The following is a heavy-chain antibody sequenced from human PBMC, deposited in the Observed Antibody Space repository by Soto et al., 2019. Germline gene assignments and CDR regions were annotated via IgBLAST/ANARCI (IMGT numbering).Heavy chain of an antibody. Sequence: QVQLVESGGGVVQPGRSLRLSCAASGFTFSSYGMHWVRQAPGKGLEWVAVIWYDGSNKYYADSVKGRFTISRDNSKNTLYLQMNSLRAEDTAVYYCARERRFGELLYHYYYYYGMDVWGQGTTVTVSS. V-gene: IGHV3-33*01. D-gene: IGHD3-10*01. J-gene: IGHJ6*02. CDR3: ARERRFGELLYHYYYYYGMDV. CDR1: GFTFSSYG. CDR2: IWYDGSNK.